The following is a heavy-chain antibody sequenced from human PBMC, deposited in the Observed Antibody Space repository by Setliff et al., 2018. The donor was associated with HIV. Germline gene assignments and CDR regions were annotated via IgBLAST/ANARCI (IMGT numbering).Heavy chain of an antibody. V-gene: IGHV3-7*01. J-gene: IGHJ4*02. CDR2: IKEDGSEK. Sequence: PGGSLRLSCAGSGFTFSSYWMSWVRQAPGKGLEWVASIKEDGSEKHYVDFVKGRFSISRDNAKNSLYLQMNSLRGDDTAFYYCTRDAQWGQGILVTVSS. CDR3: TRDAQ. CDR1: GFTFSSYW.